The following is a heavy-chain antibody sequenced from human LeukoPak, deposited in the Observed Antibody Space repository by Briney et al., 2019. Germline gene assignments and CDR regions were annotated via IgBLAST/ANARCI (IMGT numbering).Heavy chain of an antibody. V-gene: IGHV3-21*01. Sequence: GGSLRLSCVASGFXFGSFSMTWVRQAPGKGLEWVSAISSSGTYIYYADSVKGRFTISRDNAKNSLYLQMNSLRAEDTAVYYCARDPGRSGGSCYSDYWGQGTLVTVSS. J-gene: IGHJ4*02. D-gene: IGHD2-15*01. CDR3: ARDPGRSGGSCYSDY. CDR1: GFXFGSFS. CDR2: ISSSGTYI.